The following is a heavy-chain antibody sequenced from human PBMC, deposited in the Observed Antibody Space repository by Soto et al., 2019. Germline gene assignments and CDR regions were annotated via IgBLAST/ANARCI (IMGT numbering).Heavy chain of an antibody. CDR2: IKSKTDGGTT. V-gene: IGHV3-15*01. Sequence: GGSLRLSCAASGFTFSNAWMSWVRQAPGKGLEWVGRIKSKTDGGTTDYAAPVKGRFTISRDDSKNTLYLQMNSLKTGDTAVYYCTTDPGIVATIWFHYYYYMDVWGKGTTVTVSS. CDR3: TTDPGIVATIWFHYYYYMDV. D-gene: IGHD5-12*01. CDR1: GFTFSNAW. J-gene: IGHJ6*03.